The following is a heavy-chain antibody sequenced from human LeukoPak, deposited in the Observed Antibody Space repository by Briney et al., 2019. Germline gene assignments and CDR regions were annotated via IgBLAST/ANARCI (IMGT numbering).Heavy chain of an antibody. V-gene: IGHV4-39*01. CDR1: SFTSYW. J-gene: IGHJ4*02. CDR3: ARVSGYCSEGVCRFDH. D-gene: IGHD2-8*01. CDR2: IYHSGTT. Sequence: SFTSYWIGWVRQMPGKGLEWMGIIYHSGTTYYNPSLKSRVTISVDTSKNQISLKLSSVTAADTAVYYCARVSGYCSEGVCRFDHWGQGTLVTVSS.